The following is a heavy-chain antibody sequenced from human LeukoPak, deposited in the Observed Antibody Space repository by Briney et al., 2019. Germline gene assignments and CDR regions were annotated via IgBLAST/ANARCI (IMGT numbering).Heavy chain of an antibody. J-gene: IGHJ3*01. V-gene: IGHV3-23*01. Sequence: PGGSLRLSCAVSGFTFRDAAMTWVRQAPGKGLEWVSLISSSGNNAYYADSVKGRFTISRDNSKNTKSLQMNSLRVEDTAIYYCAKDIQLSTWGLGTMVTVSS. D-gene: IGHD5-24*01. CDR2: ISSSGNNA. CDR1: GFTFRDAA. CDR3: AKDIQLST.